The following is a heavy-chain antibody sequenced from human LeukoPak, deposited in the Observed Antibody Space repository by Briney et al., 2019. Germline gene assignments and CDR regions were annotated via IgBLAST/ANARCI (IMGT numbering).Heavy chain of an antibody. V-gene: IGHV4-34*01. Sequence: SETLSLTCIVSGGSFSGYYWSWIRQPPGKGLEWIGEINHSGSTNYNPSLKSRVTISVDTSKNQFSLKLSSVTAADTAVYYCARDLGSIAVAGVDKVGFDYWGQGTLVTVSS. CDR2: INHSGST. CDR3: ARDLGSIAVAGVDKVGFDY. D-gene: IGHD6-19*01. CDR1: GGSFSGYY. J-gene: IGHJ4*02.